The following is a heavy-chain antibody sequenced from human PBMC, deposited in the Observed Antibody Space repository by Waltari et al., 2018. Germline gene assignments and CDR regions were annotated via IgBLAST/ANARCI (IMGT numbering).Heavy chain of an antibody. CDR2: ISHRGGA. CDR1: GDSLTSDRY. CDR3: ATARSPGWFDS. Sequence: QVQLQESGPGLVKPSETLSLTCGVSGDSLTSDRYWGWIRQPPGKGLEWIGGISHRGGAYSNPSLKSRVTISLDTSNNHFSLKLNSVTAAETAVYYCATARSPGWFDSWGQGALVLVSP. J-gene: IGHJ5*01. V-gene: IGHV4-38-2*01. D-gene: IGHD3-10*01.